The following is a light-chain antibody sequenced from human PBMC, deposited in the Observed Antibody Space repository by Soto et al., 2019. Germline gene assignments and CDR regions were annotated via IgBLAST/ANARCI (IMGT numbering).Light chain of an antibody. Sequence: EIVMTQSPATVSVSPGERVTLSCRASQSAISNLAWYQQKPGQTPRLLIYDASTRATGIPARFSGSGSGTEVTLTISSLLSEDFAVYYCHQYYKWTLNFGGGTKVEIK. CDR3: HQYYKWTLN. CDR2: DAS. J-gene: IGKJ4*01. CDR1: QSAISN. V-gene: IGKV3-15*01.